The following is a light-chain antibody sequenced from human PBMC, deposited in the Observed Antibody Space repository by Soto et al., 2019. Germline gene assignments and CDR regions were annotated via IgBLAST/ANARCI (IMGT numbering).Light chain of an antibody. J-gene: IGLJ1*01. CDR1: SSNIGAGYD. Sequence: QSVLTQPPSGSGAPGQRVTISCTGSSSNIGAGYDVHWYQQLPGTAPKLLLYGNNNRPSGVPDRFSGSKSGTSASLAITGLQTEDEADYYCQSYDSSLSALYVFGTGTKVTVL. CDR3: QSYDSSLSALYV. V-gene: IGLV1-40*01. CDR2: GNN.